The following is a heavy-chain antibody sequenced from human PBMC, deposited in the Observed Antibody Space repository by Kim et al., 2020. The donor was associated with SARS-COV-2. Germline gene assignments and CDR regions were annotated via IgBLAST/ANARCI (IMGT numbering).Heavy chain of an antibody. J-gene: IGHJ6*02. CDR1: GYTFTSYG. Sequence: ASVKVSCKASGYTFTSYGISWVRQAPGQGLEWMGWISAYNGNTNYAQKLQGRVTMTTDTSTSTAYMELRSLRSDDTAVYYCAGQVCGGDCYSWEYYYGMDVWGQGTRVTVSS. D-gene: IGHD2-21*02. CDR2: ISAYNGNT. CDR3: AGQVCGGDCYSWEYYYGMDV. V-gene: IGHV1-18*04.